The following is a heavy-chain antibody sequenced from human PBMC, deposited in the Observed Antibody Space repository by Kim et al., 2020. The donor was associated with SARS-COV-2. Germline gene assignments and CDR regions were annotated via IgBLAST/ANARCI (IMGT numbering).Heavy chain of an antibody. D-gene: IGHD3-10*01. Sequence: YSPSFQGHVTISADKSISTAYLQCSSLKASDTAMYYCARIYGSGSYYRDYWGQGTLVTVSS. CDR3: ARIYGSGSYYRDY. J-gene: IGHJ4*02. V-gene: IGHV5-10-1*01.